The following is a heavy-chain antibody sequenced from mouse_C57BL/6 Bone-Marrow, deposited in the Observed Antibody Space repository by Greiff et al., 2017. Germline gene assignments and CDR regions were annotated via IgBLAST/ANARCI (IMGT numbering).Heavy chain of an antibody. CDR2: IYPGSGNT. J-gene: IGHJ2*01. CDR3: ARSYYSNYVDY. Sequence: VQLQQSGAELVRPGASVKLSCKASGYTFTDYYINWVKQRPGQGLEWIARIYPGSGNTYYNEKFKGKATLTAEKSSSTAYMQLSRLTSEDSAVYFCARSYYSNYVDYWGQGTTLTVSS. D-gene: IGHD2-5*01. V-gene: IGHV1-76*01. CDR1: GYTFTDYY.